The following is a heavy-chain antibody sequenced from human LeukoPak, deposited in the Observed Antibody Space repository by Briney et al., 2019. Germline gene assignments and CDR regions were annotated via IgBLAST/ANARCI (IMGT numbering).Heavy chain of an antibody. CDR2: INHSGST. Sequence: GSLRLSCAASGFTFSSYAMSWVRQAPGKGLEWIGEINHSGSTNYNPSLKSRVTISVDTSKNQFSLKLSSVTAADTAVYYCARRQGWFDPWGQGTLVTVSS. CDR1: GFTFSSYA. V-gene: IGHV4-34*01. J-gene: IGHJ5*02. CDR3: ARRQGWFDP.